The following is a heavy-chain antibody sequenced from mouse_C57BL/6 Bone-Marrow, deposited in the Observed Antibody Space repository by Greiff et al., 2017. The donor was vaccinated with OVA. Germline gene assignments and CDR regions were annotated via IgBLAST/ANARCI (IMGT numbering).Heavy chain of an antibody. J-gene: IGHJ1*03. Sequence: DVKLQESGGDLVKPGGSLKLSCAASGFTFSSYGMSWVRQTPDKRLEWVATISSGGSYTYYPDSVKGRFTISRDNAKNTLYLQMSSLKSEDTAMYYCASPYYYGSSYWYCDVWGTGTTVTVSS. CDR2: ISSGGSYT. CDR1: GFTFSSYG. CDR3: ASPYYYGSSYWYCDV. D-gene: IGHD1-1*01. V-gene: IGHV5-6*02.